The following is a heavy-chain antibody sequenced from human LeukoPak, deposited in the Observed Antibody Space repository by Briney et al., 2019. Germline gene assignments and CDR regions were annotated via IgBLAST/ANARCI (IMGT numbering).Heavy chain of an antibody. Sequence: GGSLRLSCAASGFTFSSYGMHWVRQAPGKGLEWVAFIRYDGSNKYYADSVKGRFTISRDNSKNTLYLQMNSLRAEDTAVYYCARALVVVAATRWFDPRGQGTLVTVSS. CDR3: ARALVVVAATRWFDP. CDR1: GFTFSSYG. J-gene: IGHJ5*02. D-gene: IGHD2-15*01. V-gene: IGHV3-30*02. CDR2: IRYDGSNK.